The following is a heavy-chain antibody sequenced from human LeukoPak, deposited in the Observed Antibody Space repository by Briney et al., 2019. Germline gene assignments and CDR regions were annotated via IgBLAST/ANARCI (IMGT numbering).Heavy chain of an antibody. D-gene: IGHD6-13*01. CDR3: ATDDRIAATGTFDY. CDR2: IYGGGTT. J-gene: IGHJ4*02. Sequence: GGSLRLSCAASGFTVSSAFMSWVRQAPGKGLEWVSIIYGGGTTYYANSVKGRFIISRDNSKNTLNLQMNSLRAEDTAVYYCATDDRIAATGTFDYWGQGTLVTVSS. V-gene: IGHV3-53*01. CDR1: GFTVSSAF.